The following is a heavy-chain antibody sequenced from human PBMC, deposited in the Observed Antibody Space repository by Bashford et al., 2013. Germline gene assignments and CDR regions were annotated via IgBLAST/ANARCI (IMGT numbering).Heavy chain of an antibody. Sequence: WVRQAPGQGLEWMGGIIPIFGTANYAQKFQGRVTITADKSTSTAYMELSSLRSEDTAVYYCARSSGNSQEGFFQHWGQGTLVTVSS. CDR3: ARSSGNSQEGFFQH. V-gene: IGHV1-69*06. D-gene: IGHD3-22*01. CDR2: IIPIFGTA. J-gene: IGHJ1*01.